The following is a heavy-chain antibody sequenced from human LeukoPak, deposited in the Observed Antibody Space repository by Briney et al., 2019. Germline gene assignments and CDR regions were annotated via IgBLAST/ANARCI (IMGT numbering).Heavy chain of an antibody. CDR1: GGSIRSYY. J-gene: IGHJ3*02. V-gene: IGHV4-59*01. Sequence: SETLSLTCTVSGGSIRSYYWSWIRQPPGKGLEWIGYIYYSGSTNYNPSLKSRVSISVDTSKNQFSLKLSSVTAADTAVYYCARYSSGWYYAFDIWGQGTMVTVSS. CDR2: IYYSGST. D-gene: IGHD6-19*01. CDR3: ARYSSGWYYAFDI.